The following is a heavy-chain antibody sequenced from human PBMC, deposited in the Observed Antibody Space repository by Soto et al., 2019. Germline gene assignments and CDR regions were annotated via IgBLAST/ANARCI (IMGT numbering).Heavy chain of an antibody. CDR2: IYLCGST. CDR3: ARHGSY. CDR1: GVSITNTSYY. Sequence: QLQLQESGPGLVKPSETLSLTCTVSGVSITNTSYYWGWIRQLPGKGLEWIGTIYLCGSTFFNPSLKRRLTISVDTANNQFTLRLISVTAADTAVYYCARHGSYWGKGTLVAVSS. J-gene: IGHJ4*02. V-gene: IGHV4-39*01.